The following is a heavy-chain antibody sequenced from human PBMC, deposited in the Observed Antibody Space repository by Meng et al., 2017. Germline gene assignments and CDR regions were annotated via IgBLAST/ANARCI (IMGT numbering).Heavy chain of an antibody. J-gene: IGHJ3*02. CDR2: INAGNGNT. CDR1: GYTFTSYA. V-gene: IGHV1-3*01. Sequence: ASVKVSCKASGYTFTSYAMHWVRQAPGQRLEWMGWINAGNGNTKYSQKFQGRVTMTTDTSTSTAYMELRSLRSDDTAVYYCARAALAYCGGDCRDAFDIWGQGTMVTVSS. CDR3: ARAALAYCGGDCRDAFDI. D-gene: IGHD2-21*02.